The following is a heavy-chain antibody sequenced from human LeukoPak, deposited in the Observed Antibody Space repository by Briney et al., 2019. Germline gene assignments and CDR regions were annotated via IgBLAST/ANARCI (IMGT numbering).Heavy chain of an antibody. D-gene: IGHD3-3*01. V-gene: IGHV4-34*01. Sequence: SETLSLTCTVSGGSISTYYWSWIRQPPGKGLEWIGEINHSGSTNYNPSLKSRVTISVDTSKNQFSLKLSSVTAADTAVYYCARGPRMITIFGVVSSSYYFDYWGQGTLVTVSS. CDR1: GGSISTYY. CDR3: ARGPRMITIFGVVSSSYYFDY. J-gene: IGHJ4*02. CDR2: INHSGST.